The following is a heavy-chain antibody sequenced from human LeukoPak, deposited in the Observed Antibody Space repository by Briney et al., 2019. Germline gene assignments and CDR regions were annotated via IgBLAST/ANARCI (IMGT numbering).Heavy chain of an antibody. V-gene: IGHV3-7*01. CDR2: IKQDGSEK. D-gene: IGHD3-10*01. CDR1: GFTFSSYW. Sequence: GGSLRLSCAASGFTFSSYWMSWVRRAPGKGLEWVTNIKQDGSEKYYVDSVKGRFTISRDNAKNSLYLQMNSLRAEDTAVYYCARRLLWFGANWFDPWGQGTLVTVSS. CDR3: ARRLLWFGANWFDP. J-gene: IGHJ5*02.